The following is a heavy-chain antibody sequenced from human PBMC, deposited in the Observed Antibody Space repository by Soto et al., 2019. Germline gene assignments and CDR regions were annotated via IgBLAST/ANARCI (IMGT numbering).Heavy chain of an antibody. J-gene: IGHJ6*02. Sequence: PGESLKISCKGSGYSFTSYWISWVRQMPGKGLEWMGRIDPSDSYTNYSPSFQGHVTISADKSISTAHLQWSSLKASDTAMYYCASSTPGYYYGMDAWGQGTTVTVSS. CDR2: IDPSDSYT. CDR3: ASSTPGYYYGMDA. CDR1: GYSFTSYW. V-gene: IGHV5-10-1*01.